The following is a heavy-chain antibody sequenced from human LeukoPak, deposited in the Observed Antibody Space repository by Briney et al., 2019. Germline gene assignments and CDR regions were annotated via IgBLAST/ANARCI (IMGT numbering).Heavy chain of an antibody. Sequence: ASVTVSCKASGYTFTSYDINWVRQAPGQGLEWMGWMNPNSGNTGYAQKFQGRVTMTRNTSISTAYVELSSLRSEDTAVYYCARYVRGVIVVVYNWFDPWGQGTLVTVSS. CDR2: MNPNSGNT. J-gene: IGHJ5*02. V-gene: IGHV1-8*01. CDR1: GYTFTSYD. CDR3: ARYVRGVIVVVYNWFDP. D-gene: IGHD3-22*01.